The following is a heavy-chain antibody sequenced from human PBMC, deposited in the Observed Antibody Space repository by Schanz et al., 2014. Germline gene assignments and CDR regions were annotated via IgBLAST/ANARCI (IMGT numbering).Heavy chain of an antibody. J-gene: IGHJ2*01. V-gene: IGHV3-21*04. CDR3: AKDAPYPFDL. CDR2: ISYGTSYI. Sequence: EVQLVESGGGLIQPGGSLRLSCAASGFNFSSYSLNWVRQAPGKGLEWVSSISYGTSYIYYAESVKGRFTISRDNAKNSLYLQMNSLRAEDTAIYYCAKDAPYPFDLWGRGTLITVSS. CDR1: GFNFSSYS.